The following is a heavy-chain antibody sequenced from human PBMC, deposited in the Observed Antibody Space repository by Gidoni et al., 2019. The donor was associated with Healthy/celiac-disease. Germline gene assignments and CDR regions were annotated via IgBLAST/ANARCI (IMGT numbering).Heavy chain of an antibody. CDR2: IWYDGSNK. J-gene: IGHJ6*02. CDR1: GFTFSSYG. Sequence: QVQLVESGGGVVQPGRSLRLSCAASGFTFSSYGMHWVRQAPGKGLEWVAVIWYDGSNKYYADSVKGRFTISRDNSKNTLYLQMNSLRAEDTAVYYCARDWGYGSGELLPYYYYGMDVWGQGTTVTVSS. V-gene: IGHV3-33*01. CDR3: ARDWGYGSGELLPYYYYGMDV. D-gene: IGHD3-10*01.